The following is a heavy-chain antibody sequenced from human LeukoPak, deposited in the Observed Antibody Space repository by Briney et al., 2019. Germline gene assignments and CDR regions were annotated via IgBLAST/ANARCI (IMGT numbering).Heavy chain of an antibody. D-gene: IGHD6-19*01. V-gene: IGHV1-18*01. CDR2: ISAYNGNT. CDR1: GYTFTSYG. Sequence: ASVKVSCKASGYTFTSYGISWVRQAPGQGLEWMGWISAYNGNTNYAQELQGRVTMTTDTSTSTAYMELRSLRSDDTAVYYCARNGIAVAGTIWLDPWGQGTLVTVSS. J-gene: IGHJ5*02. CDR3: ARNGIAVAGTIWLDP.